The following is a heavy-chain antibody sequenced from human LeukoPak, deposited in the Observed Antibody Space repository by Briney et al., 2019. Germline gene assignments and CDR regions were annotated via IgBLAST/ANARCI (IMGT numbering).Heavy chain of an antibody. D-gene: IGHD3-10*01. J-gene: IGHJ6*02. CDR3: ARAYVWFGELVPLPYYYGMDV. Sequence: GGSLRLSCAASGFTFSSYEMSWVRQAPGKGLEWVSYISSSGSTIYYAVSMNGRFTISRDNAKNSLYLQMNSLRAEHTAVYYCARAYVWFGELVPLPYYYGMDVWGQGTTVTVSS. CDR1: GFTFSSYE. CDR2: ISSSGSTI. V-gene: IGHV3-48*03.